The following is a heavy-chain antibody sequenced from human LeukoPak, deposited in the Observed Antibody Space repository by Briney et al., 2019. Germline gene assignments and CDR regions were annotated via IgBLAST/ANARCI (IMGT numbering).Heavy chain of an antibody. Sequence: SETLSLTYTVSGGSISSSSYYWGWIRQPPGKGLEWIGSIYYSGSTYYNPSLKSRVTISVDTSKNQFSLKLSSVTAADTAVYYCARLGAIRYYYYGMDVWGQGTTVTVSS. CDR3: ARLGAIRYYYYGMDV. V-gene: IGHV4-39*01. CDR1: GGSISSSSYY. J-gene: IGHJ6*02. D-gene: IGHD1-26*01. CDR2: IYYSGST.